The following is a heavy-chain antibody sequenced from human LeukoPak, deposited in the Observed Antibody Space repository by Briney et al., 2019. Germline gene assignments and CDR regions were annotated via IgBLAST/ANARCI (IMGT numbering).Heavy chain of an antibody. CDR2: ISGSGGYT. J-gene: IGHJ4*02. V-gene: IGHV3-23*01. CDR3: ARAPYSGSYTPNY. Sequence: GGSLRLSCAASGFSFSTYAMTWVRQAPGMGLESVSAISGSGGYTYYADSVKGRFTISRDNSKNTLYLQMNSLRAEDTAVYYCARAPYSGSYTPNYWGQGTLVTVSS. D-gene: IGHD1-26*01. CDR1: GFSFSTYA.